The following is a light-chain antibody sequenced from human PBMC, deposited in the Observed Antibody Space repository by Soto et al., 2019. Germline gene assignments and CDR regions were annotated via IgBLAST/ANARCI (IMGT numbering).Light chain of an antibody. Sequence: QSALTQPASVSGSPGQSITISCTGTSSDIGHYDYVSWYQQHPGKAPKLMISEGSKRPSGVSNRFSGSKSGNTASLTISGLQAEDEADYYCCSYAGSSTYVVFGGGTKLTVL. CDR2: EGS. CDR3: CSYAGSSTYVV. J-gene: IGLJ2*01. CDR1: SSDIGHYDY. V-gene: IGLV2-23*01.